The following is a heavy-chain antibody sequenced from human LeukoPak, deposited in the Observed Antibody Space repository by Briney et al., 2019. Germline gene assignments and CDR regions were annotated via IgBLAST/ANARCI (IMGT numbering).Heavy chain of an antibody. Sequence: GGSLRLSCVPFGFTFSNYWMAWVRQAPGKGLEWVANIHRDGSEEYYVDSVRGRFIISRDNAKNSLYLQMNNLRAEDTAVYYCAKHDDGDFDYCGRGTLVTVSS. V-gene: IGHV3-7*03. J-gene: IGHJ4*02. D-gene: IGHD1-1*01. CDR2: IHRDGSEE. CDR1: GFTFSNYW. CDR3: AKHDDGDFDY.